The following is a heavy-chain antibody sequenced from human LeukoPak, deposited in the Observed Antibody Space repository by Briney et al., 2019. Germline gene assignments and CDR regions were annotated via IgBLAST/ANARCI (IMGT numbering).Heavy chain of an antibody. J-gene: IGHJ4*02. D-gene: IGHD3-10*01. CDR1: GYTFTVYY. CDR2: INPNSGGT. V-gene: IGHV1-2*06. CDR3: ARVYGSGSYRIFDY. Sequence: VASVNVSFKASGYTFTVYYMHWVRQAPGQGLEWMGRINPNSGGTNYAQKFQGRVTMTRDTSISTAYMELSRLRSDDTAVYYCARVYGSGSYRIFDYWGQGTLVTVSS.